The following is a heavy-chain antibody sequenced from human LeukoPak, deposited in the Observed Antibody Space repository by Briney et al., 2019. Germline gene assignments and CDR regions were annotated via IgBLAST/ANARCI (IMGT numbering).Heavy chain of an antibody. Sequence: GESLKISCKGSGYSFTDYWIGWVRQMPGQGLEWMAVILPGDSDSNIRYSPSFQGHVTVSADKSITTAYLHWSSLQASDTAMYYCARDLLWFGDEGHWFDPWGQGTLVTVSS. V-gene: IGHV5-51*01. CDR2: ILPGDSDSNI. J-gene: IGHJ5*02. CDR3: ARDLLWFGDEGHWFDP. D-gene: IGHD3-10*01. CDR1: GYSFTDYW.